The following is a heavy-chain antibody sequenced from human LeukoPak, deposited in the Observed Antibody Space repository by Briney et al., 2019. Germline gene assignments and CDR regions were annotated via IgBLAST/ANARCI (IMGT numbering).Heavy chain of an antibody. CDR3: ARGYGGSYTGRWGRAKAYYFDY. CDR1: GYTFTSYG. J-gene: IGHJ4*02. CDR2: ISAYNGNT. V-gene: IGHV1-18*01. Sequence: ASVKVSCKASGYTFTSYGISWVRQAPGQGLEWMGWISAYNGNTNYAQKLQGRVTMTTDTSTSTAYMELRSLRSDDTAVYYCARGYGGSYTGRWGRAKAYYFDYWGQGTLVTVSS. D-gene: IGHD1-26*01.